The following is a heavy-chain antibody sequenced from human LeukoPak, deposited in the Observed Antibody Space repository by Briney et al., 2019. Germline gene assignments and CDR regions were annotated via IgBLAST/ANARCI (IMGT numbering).Heavy chain of an antibody. J-gene: IGHJ6*03. D-gene: IGHD3-10*01. CDR1: GLTFSNAW. CDR2: ISSSGSTI. Sequence: GGSLRLSCAASGLTFSNAWMTWVRQAPGKGLEWVSYISSSGSTIYYADSVKGRFTISRDNAKNSLYLQMNSLRAEDTAVYYCARDYYGSGSYYNEVLYYYYYMDVWGKGTTVTISS. CDR3: ARDYYGSGSYYNEVLYYYYYMDV. V-gene: IGHV3-11*01.